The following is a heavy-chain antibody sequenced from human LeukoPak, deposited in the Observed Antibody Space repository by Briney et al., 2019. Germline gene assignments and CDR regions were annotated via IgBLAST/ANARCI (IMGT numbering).Heavy chain of an antibody. CDR1: GGFIGTYY. V-gene: IGHV4-59*01. Sequence: SETLSLTCTVSGGFIGTYYWSWIRLPPGKGLEWIGYIYYTGSTSYNPSLKRRVTMSLDASKNQFSLELNSVTPADTAVYYCARGGNYWPQWWFDPWGRGTLVSVSS. D-gene: IGHD1-26*01. CDR3: ARGGNYWPQWWFDP. CDR2: IYYTGST. J-gene: IGHJ5*02.